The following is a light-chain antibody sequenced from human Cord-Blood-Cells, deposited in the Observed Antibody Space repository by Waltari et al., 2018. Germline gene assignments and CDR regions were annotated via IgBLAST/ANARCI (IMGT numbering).Light chain of an antibody. V-gene: IGKV3-20*01. CDR1: QSVSSSY. Sequence: EIVLTQSPGPLSLSPGESATPPCRASQSVSSSYLAWYQQKPGQAPRLLIYGASSRATGIPDRFSGSGSGTDFTLTISRLEPEDFAVYYCQQYGSSPFTFGPGTKVDIK. J-gene: IGKJ3*01. CDR2: GAS. CDR3: QQYGSSPFT.